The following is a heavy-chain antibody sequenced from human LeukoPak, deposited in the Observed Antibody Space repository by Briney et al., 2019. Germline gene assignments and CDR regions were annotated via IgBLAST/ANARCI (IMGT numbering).Heavy chain of an antibody. CDR2: INHSGST. J-gene: IGHJ5*02. CDR1: GGSFSGYY. V-gene: IGHV4-34*01. Sequence: SETLSLTCAVHGGSFSGYYWSWIRQPPGKGLEWIGEINHSGSTNYNPSLKSRVTISVDTSKNQFSLKLSSVTAADTAVYYCARGPGAAAAIPGRRSGLDPWGQGTLVTVSS. CDR3: ARGPGAAAAIPGRRSGLDP. D-gene: IGHD2-2*02.